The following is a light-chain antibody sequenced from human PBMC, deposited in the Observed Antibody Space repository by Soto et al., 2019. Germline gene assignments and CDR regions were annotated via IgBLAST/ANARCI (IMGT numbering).Light chain of an antibody. J-gene: IGLJ1*01. CDR2: EVS. V-gene: IGLV2-14*01. CDR1: SSDVGNYNY. CDR3: TSYTRYSTYV. Sequence: QSALTQPASVSGSPGQSITISCTGTSSDVGNYNYVSWYQQHPGKAPKLMIYEVSNRPSGVSYRFSGSKSGNTASLTISGLQAEDEADYYCTSYTRYSTYVFGTGTKLPS.